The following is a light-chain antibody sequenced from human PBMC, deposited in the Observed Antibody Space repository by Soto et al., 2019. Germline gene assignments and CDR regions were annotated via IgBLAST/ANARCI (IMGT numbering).Light chain of an antibody. CDR2: WAS. V-gene: IGKV4-1*01. CDR1: LTVLYSSNNKNY. Sequence: VITQAPDSLAVSLGRGTSIIWVASLTVLYSSNNKNYLAWYQQKPGQPPKLLIYWASTRESGVPDRFSGSGSGTDFSLTISSLQAEDVAVYYCQQYYDTPLTFAGGTKVDIK. CDR3: QQYYDTPLT. J-gene: IGKJ4*01.